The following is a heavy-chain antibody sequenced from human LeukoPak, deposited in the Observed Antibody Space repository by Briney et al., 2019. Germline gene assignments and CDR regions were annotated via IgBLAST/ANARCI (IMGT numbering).Heavy chain of an antibody. J-gene: IGHJ5*02. Sequence: GGSLRLSCAASGFTFSNAWMSWVRQAPGKGLEWVGRIKSKTDGGTTDYAAPVKGRFTISRDDSKNTLYLQMNSLKTEDTAVYYCTTDQEVLWFGEMYNWFDPWGQGTLVTVSS. V-gene: IGHV3-15*01. CDR2: IKSKTDGGTT. CDR1: GFTFSNAW. D-gene: IGHD3-10*01. CDR3: TTDQEVLWFGEMYNWFDP.